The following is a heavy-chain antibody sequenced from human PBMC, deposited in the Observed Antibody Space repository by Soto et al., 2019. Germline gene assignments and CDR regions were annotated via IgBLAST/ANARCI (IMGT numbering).Heavy chain of an antibody. D-gene: IGHD1-20*01. CDR3: ARVSPFQYNWNDGGWFDP. J-gene: IGHJ5*02. CDR2: ISSSSSTI. V-gene: IGHV3-48*02. CDR1: GFTFSSYS. Sequence: GGSLRLSCAASGFTFSSYSMNWVRQAPGKGLEWVSYISSSSSTIYYADSVKGRFTISRDNAKNSLYLQMNSLRDEDTAVYYCARVSPFQYNWNDGGWFDPWGQGTLVTVSS.